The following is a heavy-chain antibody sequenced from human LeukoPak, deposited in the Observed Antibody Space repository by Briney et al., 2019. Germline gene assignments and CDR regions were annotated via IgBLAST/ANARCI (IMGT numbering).Heavy chain of an antibody. D-gene: IGHD3-10*01. J-gene: IGHJ6*02. Sequence: ASVKVSCKASGGTFSSYAISWVRQAPGQGLEWMGGIIPILGTANYAQKFQGRVTITADKSTSIVYMELRSPRSDDTAVYYCARDLGTPGNYGMDVWGQGTTVTVSS. V-gene: IGHV1-69*10. CDR2: IIPILGTA. CDR1: GGTFSSYA. CDR3: ARDLGTPGNYGMDV.